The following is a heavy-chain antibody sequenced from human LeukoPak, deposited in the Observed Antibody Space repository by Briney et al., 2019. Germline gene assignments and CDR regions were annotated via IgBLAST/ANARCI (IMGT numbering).Heavy chain of an antibody. CDR3: ARGTHDYYGMDV. Sequence: GGSVKISFKASGGPFSSYAISWVRRAPGQGGEWMGRIIPIFGIANYSQKFQGRVTITADNSTSTAYMELSSLRSEDTAVYYCARGTHDYYGMDVWGQGTTVTVSS. D-gene: IGHD1-14*01. CDR1: GGPFSSYA. CDR2: IIPIFGIA. V-gene: IGHV1-69*04. J-gene: IGHJ6*02.